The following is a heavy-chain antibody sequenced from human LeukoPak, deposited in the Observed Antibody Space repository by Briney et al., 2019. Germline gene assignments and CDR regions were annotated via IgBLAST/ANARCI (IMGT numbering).Heavy chain of an antibody. V-gene: IGHV4-59*01. Sequence: SETLSLTCTVSGGSISSYYWSWIRQPPGKGLEWIGNIYDRGSTKYNPSLKSRVTISGDTSKNQFSLRLSSVTAADTAVYYCARGRTFDNWGQGTLVTVPS. CDR3: ARGRTFDN. CDR2: IYDRGST. CDR1: GGSISSYY. J-gene: IGHJ4*02.